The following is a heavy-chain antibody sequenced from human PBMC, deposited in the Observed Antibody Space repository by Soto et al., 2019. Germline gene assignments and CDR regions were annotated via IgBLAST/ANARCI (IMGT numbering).Heavy chain of an antibody. CDR3: AKDTTYYDILTGPS. Sequence: GGSLRLSCAASGFTFSSYAMSWVRQAPGKGLEWVSAISGSGGSTYYADSVKGRFTISRDNSRNTLYLQMNSLRAEDTAVYYCAKDTTYYDILTGPSWGQGTLVTVSS. CDR2: ISGSGGST. J-gene: IGHJ4*02. D-gene: IGHD3-9*01. CDR1: GFTFSSYA. V-gene: IGHV3-23*01.